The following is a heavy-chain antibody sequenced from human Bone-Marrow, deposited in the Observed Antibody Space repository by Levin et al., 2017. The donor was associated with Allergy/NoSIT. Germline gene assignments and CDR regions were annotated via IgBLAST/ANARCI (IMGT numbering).Heavy chain of an antibody. D-gene: IGHD5-12*01. J-gene: IGHJ4*02. V-gene: IGHV3-23*01. CDR3: AKYCLQDIVATNYFDY. CDR1: GFTFSSYA. Sequence: GESLKISCAASGFTFSSYAMSWVRQAPGKGLEWVSAISGSGGSTYYADSVKGRFTISRDNSKNTLYLQMNSLRAEDTAVYYCAKYCLQDIVATNYFDYWGQGTLVTVSS. CDR2: ISGSGGST.